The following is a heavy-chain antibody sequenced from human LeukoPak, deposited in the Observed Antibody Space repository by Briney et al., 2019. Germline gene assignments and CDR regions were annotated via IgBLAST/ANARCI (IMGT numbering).Heavy chain of an antibody. CDR3: ARDRKGFDP. CDR1: GGSISSYY. Sequence: SETLSLTCTVSGGSISSYYWSWIRQPPGKGLEWIGYIYYSGSTNYNPSLKSRVTISVDTSKNQFSLKLSSVTAADTAVCYCARDRKGFDPWGQGTLVTVSS. CDR2: IYYSGST. J-gene: IGHJ5*02. V-gene: IGHV4-59*01.